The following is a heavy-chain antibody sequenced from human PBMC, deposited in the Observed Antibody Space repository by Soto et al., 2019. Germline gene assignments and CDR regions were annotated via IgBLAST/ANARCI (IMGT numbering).Heavy chain of an antibody. Sequence: QVQLVQSGAEVKKPGSSVKVSCKASGGTFSSYAITWVRQAPGQGLEWMGGIIPIFGTANYAQKFQGRVTITEDESKSPAEMELSSLGSEDTAVYYWARGTLLVVAATNWYFDLWGRGTLVTVSS. CDR3: ARGTLLVVAATNWYFDL. CDR1: GGTFSSYA. CDR2: IIPIFGTA. V-gene: IGHV1-69*01. J-gene: IGHJ2*01. D-gene: IGHD2-15*01.